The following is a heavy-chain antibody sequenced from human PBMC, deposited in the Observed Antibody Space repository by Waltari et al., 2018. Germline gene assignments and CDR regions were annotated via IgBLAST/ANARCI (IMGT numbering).Heavy chain of an antibody. CDR1: GYTFPGYY. CDR2: INPNSGGT. Sequence: QVQLVQSGAEVKKPGASVKVSCKASGYTFPGYYMHWVRQAPGQRLAWRGRINPNSGGTNYAQKFQGRVTMTRDTSISTAYMELSRLRSDDTAVYYCARDNDDSSGYYSPGYYYYGMDVWGQGTTVTVSS. V-gene: IGHV1-2*06. D-gene: IGHD3-22*01. CDR3: ARDNDDSSGYYSPGYYYYGMDV. J-gene: IGHJ6*02.